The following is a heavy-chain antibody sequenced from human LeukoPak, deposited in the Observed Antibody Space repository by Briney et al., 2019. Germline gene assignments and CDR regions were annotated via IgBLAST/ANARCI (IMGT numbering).Heavy chain of an antibody. CDR3: AIETSVYYDFWSAPGDY. CDR1: GFTFSSYG. Sequence: GGSLRLSCPASGFTFSSYGMHWVRQAPGKGLEWVAFIRYDGSNKYYADSVKGRFTISRDNSKNTLYLQMNSLRAEDTAVYYCAIETSVYYDFWSAPGDYWGQGTLVTVSS. D-gene: IGHD3-3*01. J-gene: IGHJ4*02. CDR2: IRYDGSNK. V-gene: IGHV3-30*02.